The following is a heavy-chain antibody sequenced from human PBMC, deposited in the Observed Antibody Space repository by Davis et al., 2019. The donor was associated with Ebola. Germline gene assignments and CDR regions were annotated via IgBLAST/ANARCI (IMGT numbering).Heavy chain of an antibody. CDR1: RFTFSSYA. Sequence: GGSLRLSCAASRFTFSSYAMHWVRQAPGKGLEWVAVISYDGSNKYYADSVKGRFTISRDNSKNTLYLQMNSLRAEDTAVYYCARDSYCSSTSCKYYYYYYMDVWGKGTTVTVSS. J-gene: IGHJ6*03. CDR2: ISYDGSNK. D-gene: IGHD2-2*01. CDR3: ARDSYCSSTSCKYYYYYYMDV. V-gene: IGHV3-30-3*01.